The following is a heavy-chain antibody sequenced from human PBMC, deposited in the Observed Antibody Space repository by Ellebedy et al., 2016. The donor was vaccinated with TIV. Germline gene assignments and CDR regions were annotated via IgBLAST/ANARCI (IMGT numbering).Heavy chain of an antibody. CDR3: ARSRSSGWLHTPDY. D-gene: IGHD6-19*01. V-gene: IGHV1-24*01. CDR1: GYTLTELS. CDR2: FDPEDGET. J-gene: IGHJ4*02. Sequence: AASLKVSCKVSGYTLTELSMHWVRQAPGKGLEWMGGFDPEDGETIYAQKFQGRVTMTEDTSTDTAYMELSSLRSEDTAVYYCARSRSSGWLHTPDYWGQGTLVIVSS.